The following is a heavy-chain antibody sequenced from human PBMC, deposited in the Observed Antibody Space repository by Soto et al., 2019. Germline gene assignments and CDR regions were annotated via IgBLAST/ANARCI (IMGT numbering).Heavy chain of an antibody. Sequence: GGSLRLSCAASGFTFSDHYMDWVRQAPGKGLEWVGRIRNKANRYTTEYAASVKGRFTISRDDSENSLNLQMSSLKTEDTAVYYCNSVRLRGPTRYFDFWGQGTLGTGSS. D-gene: IGHD3-9*01. CDR2: IRNKANRYTT. J-gene: IGHJ4*02. V-gene: IGHV3-72*01. CDR1: GFTFSDHY. CDR3: NSVRLRGPTRYFDF.